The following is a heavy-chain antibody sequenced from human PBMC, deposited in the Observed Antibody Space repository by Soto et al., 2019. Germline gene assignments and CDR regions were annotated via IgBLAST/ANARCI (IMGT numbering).Heavy chain of an antibody. Sequence: QVQLVQSGAEVKKPGSSVKVSCKASGGTFSSYAISWVRQAPGQGLEWMGGIIPISGTANSAQKFQGRVTITADESTSTADMELSSLRSEDTAVYYCARSQGSSTSLEIYYYYYYGMDVWGQGTTVTVSS. D-gene: IGHD2-2*01. CDR1: GGTFSSYA. V-gene: IGHV1-69*01. J-gene: IGHJ6*02. CDR3: ARSQGSSTSLEIYYYYYYGMDV. CDR2: IIPISGTA.